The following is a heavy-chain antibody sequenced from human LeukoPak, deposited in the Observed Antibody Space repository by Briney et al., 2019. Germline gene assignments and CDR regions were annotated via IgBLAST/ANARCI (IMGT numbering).Heavy chain of an antibody. D-gene: IGHD2-8*01. CDR2: ISYDGSDE. V-gene: IGHV3-30*18. CDR3: AKGEDIVLMVYAIGYGMDV. J-gene: IGHJ6*02. CDR1: GFTFSNYG. Sequence: GRSLRLSCAASGFTFSNYGMHWVRQAPGKGLEWMAIISYDGSDEYYADSVKGRFTISRDNSKNTLYLQMNSLRAEDTAVYYCAKGEDIVLMVYAIGYGMDVWGQGTTVTVSS.